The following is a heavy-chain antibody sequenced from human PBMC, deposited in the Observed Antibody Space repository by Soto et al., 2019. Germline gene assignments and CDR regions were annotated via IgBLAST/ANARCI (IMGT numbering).Heavy chain of an antibody. CDR2: ISYDGSNK. Sequence: QVQLVESGGGVVQPGRSLRLSCAASGFTFSSYAMHWVRQAPGKGLEWVAVISYDGSNKYYADSVKGRFIISRDNSKNTLYLQMNSLRAEDTAVYYCARMATILGDYWGQGTLVTVSS. D-gene: IGHD5-12*01. V-gene: IGHV3-30-3*01. CDR1: GFTFSSYA. J-gene: IGHJ4*02. CDR3: ARMATILGDY.